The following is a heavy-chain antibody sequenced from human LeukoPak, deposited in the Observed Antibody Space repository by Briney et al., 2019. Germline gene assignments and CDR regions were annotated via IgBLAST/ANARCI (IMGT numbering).Heavy chain of an antibody. CDR2: IGSSDSTT. CDR3: ARGEGAAAFDY. D-gene: IGHD2-2*01. V-gene: IGHV3-48*03. CDR1: GFTFSSYE. J-gene: IGHJ4*02. Sequence: GGSLRLSCVASGFTFSSYEMNWVRQAPGKGLEWLSYIGSSDSTTHYADSVKGRFTISRDNAKNSLYLQMNSLRVEDTAVYYCARGEGAAAFDYWGQGTLVTVSS.